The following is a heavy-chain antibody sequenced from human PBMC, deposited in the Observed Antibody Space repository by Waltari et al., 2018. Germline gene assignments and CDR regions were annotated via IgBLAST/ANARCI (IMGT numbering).Heavy chain of an antibody. Sequence: QVQLVQSGSELKNPGAAVKISCRPYGSTFSPSSINSLRQAPGQGLEWMGYISTYTGNPTYAQGFTGRFVFSLDTSVSTAYLQIDGLRAEDTGLYYCARDARLINFDYWGQGTLVTVSS. J-gene: IGHJ4*02. CDR3: ARDARLINFDY. CDR1: GSTFSPSS. D-gene: IGHD3-16*01. CDR2: ISTYTGNP. V-gene: IGHV7-4-1*01.